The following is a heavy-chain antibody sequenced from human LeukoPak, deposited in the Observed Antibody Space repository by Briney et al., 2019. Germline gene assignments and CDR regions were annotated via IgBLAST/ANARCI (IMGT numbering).Heavy chain of an antibody. D-gene: IGHD3-3*01. CDR1: GYTFTSCD. CDR3: ARERGRGYYDFWSGYYTGSGFDY. J-gene: IGHJ4*02. Sequence: ASVKVSCKASGYTFTSCDINWVRQATGQGLEWMGWMNPNSGNTGYAQKFQGRVTTTRNTSISTAYMELSSLRSKDTAVYYCARERGRGYYDFWSGYYTGSGFDYWGQGTLVTVSS. V-gene: IGHV1-8*01. CDR2: MNPNSGNT.